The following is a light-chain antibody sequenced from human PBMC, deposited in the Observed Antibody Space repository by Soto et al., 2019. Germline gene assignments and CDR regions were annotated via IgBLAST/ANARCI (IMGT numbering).Light chain of an antibody. CDR3: SSFKGGTPL. Sequence: SVLTQPASVSGSPGQSITISCTGTSSDVGGYEFVSWYQQHPGKAPKLMIYEVSNRPSGVSNRFSVSKSGNTASLTISGLQAEDEANYYCSSFKGGTPLFGTGTK. J-gene: IGLJ1*01. V-gene: IGLV2-14*01. CDR1: SSDVGGYEF. CDR2: EVS.